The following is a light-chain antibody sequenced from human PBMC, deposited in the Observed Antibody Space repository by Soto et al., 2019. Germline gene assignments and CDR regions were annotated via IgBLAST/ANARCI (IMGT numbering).Light chain of an antibody. J-gene: IGLJ3*02. CDR3: QSYDNILSGPL. V-gene: IGLV1-40*01. CDR1: STDVGAYNY. CDR2: KNN. Sequence: QSVLTQPASVSGSPGQSITISCTGSSTDVGAYNYVSWYQVLPGAGPRLLIYKNNNRPSGVPDRFSGSKSGTSASLAITGLRAEDEADYYCQSYDNILSGPLFGGGTKVTVL.